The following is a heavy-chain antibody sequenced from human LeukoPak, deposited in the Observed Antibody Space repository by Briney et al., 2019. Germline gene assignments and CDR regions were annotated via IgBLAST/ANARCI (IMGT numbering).Heavy chain of an antibody. CDR3: VRAVTGTSLYDY. V-gene: IGHV4-31*03. CDR1: GGSVSSTVSH. Sequence: TLSLTCTVSGGSVSSTVSHWGWISQYPGKGLEWIGYISHTGSTSYNPSLKSRVMISRDSSKNQFSLMLTSVTAADTAVYYCVRAVTGTSLYDYWGQGTLVTVSS. J-gene: IGHJ4*02. CDR2: ISHTGST. D-gene: IGHD1-7*01.